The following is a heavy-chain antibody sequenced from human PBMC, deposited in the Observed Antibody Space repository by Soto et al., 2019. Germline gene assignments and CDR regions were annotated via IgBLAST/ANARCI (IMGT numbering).Heavy chain of an antibody. CDR2: ISAYNGNT. V-gene: IGHV1-18*01. D-gene: IGHD1-7*01. CDR1: GYTFTSYG. Sequence: ASVKVSCKASGYTFTSYGISWVRQAPGQGLEWMGWISAYNGNTNYAQKLQGRVTMTTDTSTSTAYMELRSLRSDDTAVYYCARGLNGGITGTLRPNWFDPWGQGTLVTVSS. J-gene: IGHJ5*02. CDR3: ARGLNGGITGTLRPNWFDP.